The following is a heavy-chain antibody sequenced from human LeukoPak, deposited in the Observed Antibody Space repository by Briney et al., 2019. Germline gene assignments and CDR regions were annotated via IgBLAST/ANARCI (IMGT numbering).Heavy chain of an antibody. J-gene: IGHJ3*02. CDR2: ITSSSSYI. Sequence: GGSLRLSCAASGFTFSSYSMNWVRQAPGMGLEWVSSITSSSSYIYYRDSVKGRFTISRDNAKNSLYLQMNSLRAEDTAVYYCAKIISDWSRGAFDIWGQGTMVTVSS. CDR3: AKIISDWSRGAFDI. D-gene: IGHD6-19*01. V-gene: IGHV3-21*01. CDR1: GFTFSSYS.